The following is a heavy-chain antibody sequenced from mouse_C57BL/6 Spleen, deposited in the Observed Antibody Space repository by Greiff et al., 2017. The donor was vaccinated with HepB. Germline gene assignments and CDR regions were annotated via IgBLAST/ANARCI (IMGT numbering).Heavy chain of an antibody. Sequence: QVQLQQSGAELVRPGASVTLSCKASGYTFTDYEMHWVKQTPVHGLEWIGAIDPETGGTAYNQKFKGKAILTADKSSSTAYMELRSLTSEDSAVYYCTRYGYCFDYWGQGTTLTVSS. J-gene: IGHJ2*01. CDR1: GYTFTDYE. D-gene: IGHD2-2*01. V-gene: IGHV1-15*01. CDR2: IDPETGGT. CDR3: TRYGYCFDY.